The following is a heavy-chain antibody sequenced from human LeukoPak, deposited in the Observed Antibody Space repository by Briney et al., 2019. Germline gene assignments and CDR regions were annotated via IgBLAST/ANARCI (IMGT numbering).Heavy chain of an antibody. CDR2: ISSSSSTI. D-gene: IGHD6-19*01. CDR3: ARTWNNGGWYVTFDY. V-gene: IGHV3-48*04. Sequence: GGSLRLSCAASGFTFSTYSMNWDRQAPGKGLEWVSYISSSSSTIYYADSVKGRFTISRDNAENSLYLQMNSLRAEDTAVYYCARTWNNGGWYVTFDYWGQGTLVTVSS. CDR1: GFTFSTYS. J-gene: IGHJ4*02.